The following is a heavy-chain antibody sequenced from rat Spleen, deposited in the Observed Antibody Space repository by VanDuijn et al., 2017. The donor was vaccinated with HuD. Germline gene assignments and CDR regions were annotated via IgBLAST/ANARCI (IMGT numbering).Heavy chain of an antibody. D-gene: IGHD1-2*01. CDR2: ISNGGGNT. CDR3: ARPDYSRFDY. J-gene: IGHJ2*01. V-gene: IGHV5-25*01. Sequence: EVKLVESGGGLVQPGRSMKLSCAASGFTFSNYYMAWVRQAPTKGLEWVASISNGGGNTYYRDSVKGRFTISRDNAKSTLYLQMDSLRSEDTATYYCARPDYSRFDYWGQGVMVTVSS. CDR1: GFTFSNYY.